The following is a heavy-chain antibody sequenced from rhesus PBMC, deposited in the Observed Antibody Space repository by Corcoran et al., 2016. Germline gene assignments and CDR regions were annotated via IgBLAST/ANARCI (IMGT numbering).Heavy chain of an antibody. CDR3: SRGLDS. Sequence: DVQVAESGGGLVQPGGSLRRACAAAGFTLIDYWMHWVRQAPGKGLEWVSRISGDGSVTSYADSVKGRFTISRENAKNSVYLQMNSLRGEDTAVYYCSRGLDSWGRGVSVTVSS. V-gene: IGHV3-119*01. CDR1: GFTLIDYW. CDR2: ISGDGSVT. J-gene: IGHJ4*01.